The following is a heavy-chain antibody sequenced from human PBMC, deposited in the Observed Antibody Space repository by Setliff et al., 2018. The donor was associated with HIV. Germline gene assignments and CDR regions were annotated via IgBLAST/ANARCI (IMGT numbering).Heavy chain of an antibody. D-gene: IGHD1-26*01. J-gene: IGHJ3*01. CDR2: ISPGSDIT. CDR1: GFVFYSFD. V-gene: IGHV3-23*01. CDR3: AKPTSGLYPRSFDS. Sequence: LRLSCVASGFVFYSFDMNWVRQTPEKGLEWVSAISPGSDITYYADSVKGRFTISRDDAKNMLFLQMNSLTPEDTAIYYCAKPTSGLYPRSFDSWGQGTKVTVS.